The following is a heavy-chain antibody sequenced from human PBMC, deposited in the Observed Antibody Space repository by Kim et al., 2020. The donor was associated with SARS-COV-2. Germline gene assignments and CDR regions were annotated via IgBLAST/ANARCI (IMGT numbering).Heavy chain of an antibody. Sequence: ASVKVSCKASGYTFTSYYMHWVRQAPGQGLEWMGIINPSGGSTSYAQKFQGRVTMTRDTSTSTVYMELSSLRSEDTAVYYCARDRTHVVVTGPTQYYFDYWGQGTLVTVSS. CDR2: INPSGGST. CDR1: GYTFTSYY. D-gene: IGHD2-21*02. J-gene: IGHJ4*02. V-gene: IGHV1-46*01. CDR3: ARDRTHVVVTGPTQYYFDY.